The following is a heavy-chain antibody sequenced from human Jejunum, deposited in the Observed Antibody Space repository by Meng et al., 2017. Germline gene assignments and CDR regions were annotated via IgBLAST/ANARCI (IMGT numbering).Heavy chain of an antibody. CDR3: ARGGRDDYNVPHY. Sequence: QVQLGQAGAEVEKPGASVKVSCKGSGYSFTRYAITWVRQAPGQGLEWMGRINPDNGVTNSAQRFQGRVTMTRDTSITTAYMELNRLTSGDTAFYYCARGGRDDYNVPHYWGQGTLVTVSS. CDR1: GYSFTRYA. V-gene: IGHV1-2*06. D-gene: IGHD5-24*01. CDR2: INPDNGVT. J-gene: IGHJ4*02.